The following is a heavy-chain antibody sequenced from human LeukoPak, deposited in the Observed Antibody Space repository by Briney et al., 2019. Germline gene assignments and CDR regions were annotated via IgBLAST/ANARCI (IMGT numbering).Heavy chain of an antibody. D-gene: IGHD3-22*01. J-gene: IGHJ4*02. Sequence: GGSLRLSCAASGFTFSSYAMSWVRQAPGKGLEWVSGISNSGGSTYYADSVKGRFTISRDNSKDTLYLQMNSLRAEDTAVYSCAEYYFYDSSGYQQYYFDYWGQGTLVTVSS. CDR1: GFTFSSYA. CDR2: ISNSGGST. V-gene: IGHV3-23*01. CDR3: AEYYFYDSSGYQQYYFDY.